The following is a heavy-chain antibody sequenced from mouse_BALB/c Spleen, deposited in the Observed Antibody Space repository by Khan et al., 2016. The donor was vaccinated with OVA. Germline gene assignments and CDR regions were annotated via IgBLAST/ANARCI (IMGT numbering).Heavy chain of an antibody. Sequence: LVAPSQSLSITCTISGFSLTNYGVHWVRQPPGKGLEWLVVIWSDGSTTYNSALKSRLTISKDNSKSQVFLKMNSLQTDDTAMYFCARQPYYHYNIMDYWGQGTSVTVSS. D-gene: IGHD2-10*01. CDR1: GFSLTNYG. CDR3: ARQPYYHYNIMDY. V-gene: IGHV2-6-1*01. CDR2: IWSDGST. J-gene: IGHJ4*01.